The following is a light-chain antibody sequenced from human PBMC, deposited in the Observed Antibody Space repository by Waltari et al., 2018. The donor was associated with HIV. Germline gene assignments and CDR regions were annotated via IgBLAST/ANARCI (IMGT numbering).Light chain of an antibody. CDR3: GTWDSSLSAVV. CDR2: DDN. J-gene: IGLJ1*01. Sequence: QSVLTQPPSVSAAPGQKVTISCSGSRSNIGTNYVSSYQQLPGTAPKLLIYDDNERPSGIPDRFSGSKSGTSATLGITGLQTGDEADYYCGTWDSSLSAVVFGTVTKVTVL. CDR1: RSNIGTNY. V-gene: IGLV1-51*01.